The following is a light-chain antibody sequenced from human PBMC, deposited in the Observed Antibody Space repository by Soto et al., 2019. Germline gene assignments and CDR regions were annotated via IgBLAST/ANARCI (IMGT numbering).Light chain of an antibody. CDR2: EGH. Sequence: QSVLAQPASVSGSPGRSITISCTGTSGLVGSFSLVSWYQQHPGKAPKVMISEGHRRPSGVPDRFSASTSVNSAYLTISGLRAEDEADYYGCLYVGASTYVFGTATKVTV. V-gene: IGLV2-23*01. J-gene: IGLJ1*01. CDR1: SGLVGSFSL. CDR3: CLYVGASTYV.